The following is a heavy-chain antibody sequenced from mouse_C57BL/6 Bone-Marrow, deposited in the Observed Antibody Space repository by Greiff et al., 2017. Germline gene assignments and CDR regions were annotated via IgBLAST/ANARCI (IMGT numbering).Heavy chain of an antibody. CDR1: GYTFTSYW. J-gene: IGHJ2*01. Sequence: VQLQQPGAELVKPGASVKLSCKASGYTFTSYWMHWVKQRPGQGLEWIGKIHPYNGDTNYNEKFKDKATLTVDKSSSTAYMQLSSLTSEDAAVYYCARSKSHSNYDYWGQGTTLTVSS. CDR2: IHPYNGDT. V-gene: IGHV1-64*01. CDR3: ARSKSHSNYDY. D-gene: IGHD2-5*01.